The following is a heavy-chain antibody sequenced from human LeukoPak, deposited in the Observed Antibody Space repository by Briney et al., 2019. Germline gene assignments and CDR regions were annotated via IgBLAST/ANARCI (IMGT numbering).Heavy chain of an antibody. D-gene: IGHD3-10*01. J-gene: IGHJ4*02. V-gene: IGHV1-2*06. Sequence: ASVKVSCKASGYTFTGYYMHWVRQAPGQGLEWMGRINPNSGGTNYAQKFQGRVTMTRDTSISTAYMELSRLRSDDTAVYYCARYYYGSGSYYNDYWGQGTLVTVS. CDR1: GYTFTGYY. CDR3: ARYYYGSGSYYNDY. CDR2: INPNSGGT.